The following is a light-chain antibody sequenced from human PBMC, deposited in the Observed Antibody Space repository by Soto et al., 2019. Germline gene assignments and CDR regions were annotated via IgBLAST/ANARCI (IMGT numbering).Light chain of an antibody. CDR2: AAS. CDR1: QSITTY. CDR3: QQTYRAPRT. J-gene: IGKJ2*02. Sequence: IQMTQSPSSLSASVGDRVTITCRSSQSITTYLNWYQQKPGKAPKLLIYAASSLQTGVPSRFSGSGSGTDFTLTISSLLPEDFATYYCQQTYRAPRTFGQGTNLEIK. V-gene: IGKV1-39*01.